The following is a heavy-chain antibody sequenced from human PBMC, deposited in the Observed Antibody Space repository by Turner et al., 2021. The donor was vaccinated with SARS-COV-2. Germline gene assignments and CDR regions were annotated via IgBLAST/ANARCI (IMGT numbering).Heavy chain of an antibody. CDR2: ISSRTIFI. V-gene: IGHV3-21*01. Sequence: VQLVASGGGLFKPWGSLRLSCSASRFTFSRYSMNWVRQAPGRGLEWVSSISSRTIFIYYADSVKGRFTISRDNAKKSLYLKMNSLRAEDTAVYYCAREDDFWSGYQYYRMDVWGQGTTVTVSS. CDR1: RFTFSRYS. CDR3: AREDDFWSGYQYYRMDV. J-gene: IGHJ6*02. D-gene: IGHD3-3*01.